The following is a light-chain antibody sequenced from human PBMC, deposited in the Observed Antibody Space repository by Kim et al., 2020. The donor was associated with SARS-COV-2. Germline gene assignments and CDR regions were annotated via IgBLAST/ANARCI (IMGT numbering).Light chain of an antibody. J-gene: IGLJ1*01. Sequence: SVALGQTAKITGGGNNFGRKNGHWYQQKPGQAPVLVIFRDNNRPSGIPERFSGSTSGNTATLTISSPQAGDEADYYCQVWDGNTNIFGTGTKVTVL. CDR2: RDN. CDR3: QVWDGNTNI. V-gene: IGLV3-9*01. CDR1: NFGRKN.